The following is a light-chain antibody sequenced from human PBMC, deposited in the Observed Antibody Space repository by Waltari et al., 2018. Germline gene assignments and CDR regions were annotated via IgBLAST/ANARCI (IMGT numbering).Light chain of an antibody. Sequence: QSALTQPPSASGSPGQSVTISCTGTSSDIGRFNYVSWFQQHPGKAPKPMIYEVTRRPSGVPNRFAGSKSGNPAALSVSGRQAEDEAGYYCRSYTVRDSFVFGGGTKLTVL. CDR1: SSDIGRFNY. CDR2: EVT. V-gene: IGLV2-8*01. CDR3: RSYTVRDSFV. J-gene: IGLJ3*02.